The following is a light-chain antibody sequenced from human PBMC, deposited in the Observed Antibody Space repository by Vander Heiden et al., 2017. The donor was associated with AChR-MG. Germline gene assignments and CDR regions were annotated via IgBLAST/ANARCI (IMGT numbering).Light chain of an antibody. CDR1: QDISNF. Sequence: DIQETQSPSSLSASVGDRVTFTCQASQDISNFLSWYQQRPGRAPKLLIYDATNLATGVPSRFRGNGSGTNFTFTITSLQSEDFATYYCQQNDNHPLTFGGGTKVEIK. V-gene: IGKV1-33*01. CDR2: DAT. CDR3: QQNDNHPLT. J-gene: IGKJ4*01.